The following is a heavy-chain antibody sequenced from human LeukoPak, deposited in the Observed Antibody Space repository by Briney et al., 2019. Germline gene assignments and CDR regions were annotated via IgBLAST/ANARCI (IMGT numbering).Heavy chain of an antibody. CDR3: ARVLAVAGTRYFDY. V-gene: IGHV3-11*06. CDR2: ISSSSSYT. CDR1: GFTFSDYY. D-gene: IGHD6-19*01. J-gene: IGHJ4*02. Sequence: GGSLRLSCAASGFTFSDYYMSWIRQAPGKGLEWVSYISSSSSYTNYADSVKGRFTISRDNAKSSLYLQMNSLRAEDTAVYYCARVLAVAGTRYFDYWGQGTLVTVSS.